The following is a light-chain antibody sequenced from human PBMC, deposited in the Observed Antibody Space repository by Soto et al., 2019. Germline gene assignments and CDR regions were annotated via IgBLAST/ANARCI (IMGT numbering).Light chain of an antibody. Sequence: DIVLTQSPGTLSLSPGERATLSCRASQSVXSCSVAWYQQKPGEAPRLLXVCASTSAGGCPDRLSGSGSGTDFTLPISRREPDDFEVYYCQQYGSSPWTFGQGTKVDIK. V-gene: IGKV3-20*01. CDR1: QSVXSCS. CDR2: CAS. CDR3: QQYGSSPWT. J-gene: IGKJ1*01.